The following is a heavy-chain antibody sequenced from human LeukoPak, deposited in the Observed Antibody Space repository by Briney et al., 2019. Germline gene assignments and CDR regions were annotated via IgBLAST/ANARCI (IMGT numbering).Heavy chain of an antibody. V-gene: IGHV3-23*01. CDR1: GFTFSSYG. CDR2: ISGSGGST. J-gene: IGHJ4*02. CDR3: AKNLPRYDFWSGSNYFDY. D-gene: IGHD3-3*01. Sequence: GGSLRLSCEASGFTFSSYGMLWVRQAPGKGLEWVSAISGSGGSTYYADSVKGRFTISRDNSKNTLYLQMNSLRAEDTAVYYCAKNLPRYDFWSGSNYFDYWGQGTLVTVSS.